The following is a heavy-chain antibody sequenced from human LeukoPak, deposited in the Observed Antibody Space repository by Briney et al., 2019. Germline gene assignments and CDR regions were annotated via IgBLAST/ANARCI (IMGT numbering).Heavy chain of an antibody. CDR3: ARNYYGDYSLDY. J-gene: IGHJ4*02. V-gene: IGHV3-48*02. CDR1: GFTFSSYS. CDR2: ISGTSNTI. Sequence: GGSLRLSCAASGFTFSSYSMNWVRQAPGKGLEWVSYISGTSNTIYYADSVRGRFTISRDTAKNSLYLQMNSLRDEDTAVYYCARNYYGDYSLDYWGQGTLVTVSS. D-gene: IGHD4-17*01.